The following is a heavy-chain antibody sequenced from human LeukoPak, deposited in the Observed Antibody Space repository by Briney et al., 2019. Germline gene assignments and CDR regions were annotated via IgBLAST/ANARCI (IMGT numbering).Heavy chain of an antibody. Sequence: ASVKVSCKASGYTFTSYGISWVRQAPGQGLEWMGWISAYNGNTNYAQKFQGRVTMTRNTSISTAYMELSSLRSEDTAVYYCARRGYSGYGSYYYYGMDVWGQGTTVTVSS. CDR1: GYTFTSYG. CDR3: ARRGYSGYGSYYYYGMDV. V-gene: IGHV1-18*01. CDR2: ISAYNGNT. J-gene: IGHJ6*02. D-gene: IGHD5-12*01.